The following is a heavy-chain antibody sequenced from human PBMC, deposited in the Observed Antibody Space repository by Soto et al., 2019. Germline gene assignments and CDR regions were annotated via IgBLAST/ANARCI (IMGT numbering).Heavy chain of an antibody. CDR1: GGTFSSYA. Sequence: GASVKVSCKASGGTFSSYAISWVRQAPGQGLGWLGGFILFFGTANYAQKFQGRVTITADDSTSTAYMELSSLRSEDTAVYFCAREYNWNDVRYGMDVWGQGTTVTVSS. V-gene: IGHV1-69*13. CDR3: AREYNWNDVRYGMDV. CDR2: FILFFGTA. D-gene: IGHD1-20*01. J-gene: IGHJ6*02.